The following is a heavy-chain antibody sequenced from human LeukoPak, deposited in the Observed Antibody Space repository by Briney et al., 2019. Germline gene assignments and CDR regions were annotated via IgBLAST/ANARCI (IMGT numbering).Heavy chain of an antibody. CDR2: IYYSGST. Sequence: PETLSLTCTVSGYSISSGYYWGWIRQPPGKGLEWIGSIYYSGSTYYNPSLKSRVTISVDTSKNQFSLKLSSVTAADTAVYYCARGHTAVTRHFDFWGQGTLVTVSS. V-gene: IGHV4-38-2*02. CDR3: ARGHTAVTRHFDF. J-gene: IGHJ4*02. CDR1: GYSISSGYY. D-gene: IGHD4-17*01.